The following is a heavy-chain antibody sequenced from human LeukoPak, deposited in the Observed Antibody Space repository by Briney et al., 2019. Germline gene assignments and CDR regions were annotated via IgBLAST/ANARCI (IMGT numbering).Heavy chain of an antibody. J-gene: IGHJ2*01. D-gene: IGHD3-16*01. CDR1: GFTFDDYG. CDR3: AKRYDQGYFDL. V-gene: IGHV3-23*01. Sequence: PGGSLRLSCAASGFTFDDYGMSWVRQAPGKGLEWVSAISGSGGSTYYADSVKGRFTISRDNSKNTLYLQMNSLRAEDTAVYYCAKRYDQGYFDLWGRGTLVTVSS. CDR2: ISGSGGST.